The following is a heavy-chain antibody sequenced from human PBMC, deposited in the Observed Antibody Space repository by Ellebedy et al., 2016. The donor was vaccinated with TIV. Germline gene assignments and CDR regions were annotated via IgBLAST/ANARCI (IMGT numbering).Heavy chain of an antibody. CDR1: GFTFSNHW. V-gene: IGHV3-9*01. D-gene: IGHD4-23*01. J-gene: IGHJ4*02. CDR3: AKDSGWEHEY. Sequence: SLKISCVASGFTFSNHWMHWVRQVPGKGLVWVSGISWNSGSIGYADSVKGRFTISRDNAKNSLYLQMNSLRAEDTALYYCAKDSGWEHEYWGQGTLVTISS. CDR2: ISWNSGSI.